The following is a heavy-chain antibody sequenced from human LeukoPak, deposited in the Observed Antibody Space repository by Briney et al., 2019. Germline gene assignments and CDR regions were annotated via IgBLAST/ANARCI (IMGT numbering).Heavy chain of an antibody. CDR2: IYHSGST. Sequence: SETLSLTCAVSGGSISSGGYSWSWIRQPPGKGLEWIGYIYHSGSTYYNPSLKSRVTISVDRSKNQFSLKLSSVTAADTAVYYCARAGPELASALDYWGQGTPVTVSS. D-gene: IGHD1-14*01. V-gene: IGHV4-30-2*01. CDR3: ARAGPELASALDY. CDR1: GGSISSGGYS. J-gene: IGHJ4*02.